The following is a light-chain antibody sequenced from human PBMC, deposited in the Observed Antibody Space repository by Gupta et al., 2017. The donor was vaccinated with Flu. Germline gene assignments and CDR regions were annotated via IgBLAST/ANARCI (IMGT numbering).Light chain of an antibody. CDR2: AAS. J-gene: IGKJ1*01. CDR1: QDIRND. Sequence: DIQMTQSPSSLSASVGDRVTITCRASQDIRNDLGWYQQKPGEAPKRLIYAASRLQSEVPSRFSGSGCGTEFTLTISSRQQEDFAAYYYRQHNNCLPWTFGQGTKV. V-gene: IGKV1-17*01. CDR3: RQHNNCLPWT.